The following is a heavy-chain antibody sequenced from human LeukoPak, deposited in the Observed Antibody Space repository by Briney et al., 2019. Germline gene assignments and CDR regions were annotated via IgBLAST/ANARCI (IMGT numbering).Heavy chain of an antibody. CDR3: MRGATDTTRWFYP. CDR2: ISRASESI. Sequence: GGSLRLSCAASGFTFNAYSMGWVRQAPGKGLEWVSIISRASESIFYADSVKGRFTISRDNAKNSLYLQMNGLRAEDTAAYYCMRGATDTTRWFYPWGQGTLVTVSS. D-gene: IGHD1-7*01. CDR1: GFTFNAYS. J-gene: IGHJ5*02. V-gene: IGHV3-21*01.